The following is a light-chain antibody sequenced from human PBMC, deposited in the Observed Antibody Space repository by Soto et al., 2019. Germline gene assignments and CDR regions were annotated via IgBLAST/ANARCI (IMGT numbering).Light chain of an antibody. CDR3: QRYDISPFA. J-gene: IGKJ2*01. CDR2: GAS. Sequence: ESVVTQSPGTLSLSPGERATLSCRASQSVSSTYLAWYQQKPGQAPRLLIYGASSRATGIPDRFSGSGSGTDFSLTISRLEPEDFAVYYCQRYDISPFAFGQRTKLEI. CDR1: QSVSSTY. V-gene: IGKV3-20*01.